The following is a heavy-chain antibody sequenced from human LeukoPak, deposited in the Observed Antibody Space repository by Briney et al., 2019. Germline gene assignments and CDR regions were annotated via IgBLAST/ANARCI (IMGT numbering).Heavy chain of an antibody. Sequence: ASVKVSCKASGYTFTSYAMNWVRQAPGQGLEWMGWISADNGNTDYAQRFQGRVTMTTDTSTSTAYMELRSLRSDDTAVYYCARGGKYYYDSSGSFYYYYMDVWGKGTTVTISS. CDR2: ISADNGNT. CDR3: ARGGKYYYDSSGSFYYYYMDV. V-gene: IGHV1-18*01. J-gene: IGHJ6*03. D-gene: IGHD3-22*01. CDR1: GYTFTSYA.